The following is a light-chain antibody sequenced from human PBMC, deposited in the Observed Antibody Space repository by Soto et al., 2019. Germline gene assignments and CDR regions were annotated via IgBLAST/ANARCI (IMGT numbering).Light chain of an antibody. CDR1: QSVGRN. J-gene: IGKJ2*01. CDR2: DAS. Sequence: EIVLTQFPGTLSLSPGERATLSCRASQSVGRNYVAWYQQKPGQAPRVIIYDASNRATGIPARFSGSGSGTDFTLTISSLEPEDFAVYYCQQRSNWPPYTFGQGTKLEIK. CDR3: QQRSNWPPYT. V-gene: IGKV3-11*01.